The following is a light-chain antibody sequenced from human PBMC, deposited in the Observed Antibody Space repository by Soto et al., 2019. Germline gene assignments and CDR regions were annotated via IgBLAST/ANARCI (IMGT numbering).Light chain of an antibody. Sequence: DIQLTQSPSFLYASVGERVTITCRASQGISTYLAWYQQRPGKAPKLLIYDASTLQSGVPSRFSGRRSGTEFTLTISTLQPEDFATYYCQQLNGYVALTLGGGAKVDTK. CDR2: DAS. V-gene: IGKV1-9*01. J-gene: IGKJ4*01. CDR1: QGISTY. CDR3: QQLNGYVALT.